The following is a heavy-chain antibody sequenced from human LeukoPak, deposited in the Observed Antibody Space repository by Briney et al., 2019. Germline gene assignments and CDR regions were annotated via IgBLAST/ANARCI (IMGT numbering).Heavy chain of an antibody. CDR2: ISGSGGST. D-gene: IGHD2-21*02. Sequence: SGRSLRLSCAASGFTFSSYAMSWVRQAPGKGLEWVSAISGSGGSTYYADSVKGRFTISRDNSKNTLYLQMNSLRAEDTAVYYCAKEATYCGGDCYSWGYYYYYGMDVWGQGTTVTVSS. J-gene: IGHJ6*02. V-gene: IGHV3-23*01. CDR1: GFTFSSYA. CDR3: AKEATYCGGDCYSWGYYYYYGMDV.